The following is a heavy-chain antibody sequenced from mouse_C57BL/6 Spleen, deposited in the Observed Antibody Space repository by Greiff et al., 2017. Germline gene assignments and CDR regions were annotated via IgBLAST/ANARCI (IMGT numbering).Heavy chain of an antibody. CDR1: GFTFSSYG. V-gene: IGHV5-6*01. CDR3: ERQGGSSPLDY. CDR2: ISSGGRYT. D-gene: IGHD1-1*01. Sequence: EVKLVESGGDLVKPGGSLKLSCAASGFTFSSYGMSWVRQTPDKRLEWVATISSGGRYTYYPDSVKGRFTISRDNAKNTLYLQMSSLKSEDTAMYYGERQGGSSPLDYWGQGTTLTVSS. J-gene: IGHJ2*01.